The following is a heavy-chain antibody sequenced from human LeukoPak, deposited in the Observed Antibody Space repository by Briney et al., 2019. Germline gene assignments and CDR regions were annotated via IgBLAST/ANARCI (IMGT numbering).Heavy chain of an antibody. CDR1: GFTFSSYA. Sequence: PGGSLRLSCAASGFTFSSYAMSWVRQAPGKGLELVSAISGSGGSTYYADSVKGRFTISRDNSKNTLYLQMNSLRAEDTAVYYCAKDQVGIAVANLDYWGQGTLVTVSS. CDR2: ISGSGGST. J-gene: IGHJ4*02. D-gene: IGHD6-19*01. V-gene: IGHV3-23*01. CDR3: AKDQVGIAVANLDY.